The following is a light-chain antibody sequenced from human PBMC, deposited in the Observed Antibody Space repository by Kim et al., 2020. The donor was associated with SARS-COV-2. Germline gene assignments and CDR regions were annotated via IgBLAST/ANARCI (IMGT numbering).Light chain of an antibody. J-gene: IGKJ4*01. V-gene: IGKV1D-13*01. CDR2: DAS. CDR3: QQFNNYPLT. CDR1: QVISSA. Sequence: GDRVTITCRASQVISSALAWYQQKPGKSPKLLIYDASSLEVGVPSRFSGSGSGTDYTLTISSLQPEDLATYYCQQFNNYPLTFGGGTKV.